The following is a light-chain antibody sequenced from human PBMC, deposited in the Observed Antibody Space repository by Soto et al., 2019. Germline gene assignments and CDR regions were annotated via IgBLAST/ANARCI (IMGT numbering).Light chain of an antibody. CDR2: RAS. V-gene: IGKV3-20*01. CDR3: QQDGSSPIT. CDR1: QSVSSY. Sequence: EVALTQSPATLSLSPGEIATLSCRASQSVSSYLAWYQQKPGQTPKVLIYRASTRATGIPDRFSGSGSGTDFTLTISRLEAEDFAVYYCQQDGSSPITFGQGTRLE. J-gene: IGKJ5*01.